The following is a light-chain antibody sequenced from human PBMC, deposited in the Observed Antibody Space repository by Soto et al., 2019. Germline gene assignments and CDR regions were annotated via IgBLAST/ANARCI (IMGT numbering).Light chain of an antibody. Sequence: QSVLTQPPSASGTPGQRVTISCSGSSSNIGDNTVNWYQQLPGTAPKLLIYSNNQRPSGVPDRFSGSKSGTSASLAISGLQSEDEADYYCVAWDDSLNGVVFGGGTKLTVL. V-gene: IGLV1-44*01. J-gene: IGLJ2*01. CDR1: SSNIGDNT. CDR3: VAWDDSLNGVV. CDR2: SNN.